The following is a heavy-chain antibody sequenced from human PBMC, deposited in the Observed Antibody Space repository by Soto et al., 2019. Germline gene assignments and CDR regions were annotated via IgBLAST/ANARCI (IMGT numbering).Heavy chain of an antibody. CDR1: EFTISSYS. CDR3: ARRLFGWPIDY. Sequence: PGGPMRLSCAASEFTISSYSMNWVRQAPGKGLEWVSYISSSSSTIYYADSVKGRFTISRDNAKNSLYLQMNSLRAEDTAVYYCARRLFGWPIDYWGQGTLVTVSS. CDR2: ISSSSSTI. D-gene: IGHD3-9*01. J-gene: IGHJ4*02. V-gene: IGHV3-48*01.